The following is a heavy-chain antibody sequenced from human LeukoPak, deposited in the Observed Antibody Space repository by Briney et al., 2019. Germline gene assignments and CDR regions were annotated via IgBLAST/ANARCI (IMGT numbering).Heavy chain of an antibody. CDR2: IYYSGST. CDR3: ARVKVNYDFWSGYTNYYYYYYYMDV. Sequence: PSETLSLTCTVSGGSISSSSYYWGWIRQPPGKGLEWIGSIYYSGSTYYNPSHKSRVTISVDTSKNQFSLKLSSVTAADTPVYYCARVKVNYDFWSGYTNYYYYYYYMDVWGKGTTVTVSS. J-gene: IGHJ6*03. CDR1: GGSISSSSYY. V-gene: IGHV4-39*01. D-gene: IGHD3-3*01.